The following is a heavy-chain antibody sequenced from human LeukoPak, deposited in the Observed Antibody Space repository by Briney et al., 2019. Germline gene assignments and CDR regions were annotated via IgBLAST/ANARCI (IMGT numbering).Heavy chain of an antibody. J-gene: IGHJ6*03. CDR3: AKASTLIAAAGSYYYYYMDV. CDR1: GFTFSTYS. V-gene: IGHV3-48*04. CDR2: INYSGSNI. D-gene: IGHD6-13*01. Sequence: GGSLRLSCAASGFTFSTYSMNWVRQAPGKGLEWISDINYSGSNIYYADSVKGRFTVSRDNAKNSLYLQMNSLRAEDTAVYYCAKASTLIAAAGSYYYYYMDVWGKGTTVTVSS.